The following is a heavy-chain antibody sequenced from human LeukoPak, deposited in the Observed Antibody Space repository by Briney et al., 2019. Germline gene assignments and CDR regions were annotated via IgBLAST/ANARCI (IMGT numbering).Heavy chain of an antibody. J-gene: IGHJ4*02. CDR3: ARVGSSSSWDYFDY. Sequence: SETLSLTCTVSGGSISSYYCSWIRQPPGKGLEGIGYIYYSGSTNYNPSLKSRVTISVDTSKNQFSLKLSSVTAADTAVYYCARVGSSSSWDYFDYWGQGTLVTVSS. CDR1: GGSISSYY. V-gene: IGHV4-59*01. D-gene: IGHD6-13*01. CDR2: IYYSGST.